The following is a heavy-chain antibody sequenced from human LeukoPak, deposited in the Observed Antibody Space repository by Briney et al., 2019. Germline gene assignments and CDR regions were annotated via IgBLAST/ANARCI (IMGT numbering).Heavy chain of an antibody. CDR1: GGSLSGYY. Sequence: SETLSLTCAVYGGSLSGYYWSWIRQPPGKGLEWIGEIYHSGRTNYNPSLKSRVTISVDTSKNQFSLKLSSVTAADTAVYYCARGILSLDYYGSGSYSDDGGQATLATASA. V-gene: IGHV4-34*01. J-gene: IGHJ4*02. D-gene: IGHD3-10*01. CDR3: ARGILSLDYYGSGSYSDD. CDR2: IYHSGRT.